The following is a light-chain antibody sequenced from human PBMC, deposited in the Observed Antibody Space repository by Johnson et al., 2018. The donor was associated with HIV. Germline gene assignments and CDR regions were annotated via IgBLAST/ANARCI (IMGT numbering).Light chain of an antibody. Sequence: QSVLTQPPSVSAAPGQKVTIPCSGSSSNIGNNSVSWYQQVPGAAPKLRIYDNNRRPSGIPDRFSGSKSGTSATLGITGLQTGDEADYYCGTWYNSLSANVIGTGTKVTVL. CDR2: DNN. CDR1: SSNIGNNS. V-gene: IGLV1-51*01. J-gene: IGLJ1*01. CDR3: GTWYNSLSANV.